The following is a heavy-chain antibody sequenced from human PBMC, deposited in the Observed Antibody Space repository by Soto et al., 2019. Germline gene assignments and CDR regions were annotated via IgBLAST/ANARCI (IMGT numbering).Heavy chain of an antibody. V-gene: IGHV3-23*01. J-gene: IGHJ4*02. CDR1: GFTFSSYG. Sequence: EVQLLESGGGLVQPGGSLRLSCAASGFTFSSYGMSWVRQAPGKGLEWVSFSSATGAGTYYADSLTGRFTISRDNSKNTLYRQMTRLRADDTAVYYCANNRRAGGNYGFYSDFWGQGSLFIVSS. CDR2: SSATGAGT. D-gene: IGHD1-7*01. CDR3: ANNRRAGGNYGFYSDF.